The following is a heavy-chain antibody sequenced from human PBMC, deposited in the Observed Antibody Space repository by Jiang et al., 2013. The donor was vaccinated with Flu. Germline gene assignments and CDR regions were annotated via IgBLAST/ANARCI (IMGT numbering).Heavy chain of an antibody. CDR1: GGSISSSSYY. CDR2: IYYSGST. CDR3: ATTASSSWYGGWFDP. V-gene: IGHV4-39*01. D-gene: IGHD6-13*01. J-gene: IGHJ5*02. Sequence: LLKPSETLSLTCTVSGGSISSSSYYWGWIRQPPGKGLEWIGSIYYSGSTYYNPSLKSRVTISVDTSKNQFSLKLSSVTAADTAVYYCATTASSSWYGGWFDPWGQGTLVTVSS.